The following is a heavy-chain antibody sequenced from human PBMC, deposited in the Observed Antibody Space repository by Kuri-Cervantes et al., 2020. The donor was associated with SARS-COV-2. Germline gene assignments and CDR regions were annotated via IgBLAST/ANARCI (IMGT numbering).Heavy chain of an antibody. J-gene: IGHJ6*03. Sequence: LRLSCSVSGDSISSSSYFWSWIRQPAGKGLEWIGYIYSSGGTNYNPSLKSRVTMSVDTSKNQFSLNLSSVTAADTAVYYCAKDRSSSAYYYYYYMDVWGKGTTVTVSS. D-gene: IGHD6-6*01. V-gene: IGHV4-61*09. CDR3: AKDRSSSAYYYYYYMDV. CDR2: IYSSGGT. CDR1: GDSISSSSYF.